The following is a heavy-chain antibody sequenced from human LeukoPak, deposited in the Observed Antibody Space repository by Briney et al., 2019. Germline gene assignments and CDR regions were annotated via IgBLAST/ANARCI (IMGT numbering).Heavy chain of an antibody. CDR3: ARLRGFSSYLDY. D-gene: IGHD5-18*01. J-gene: IGHJ4*02. Sequence: SGPALVKPTQTLTLTCTFSGFSLSTSGMCVSWIRQPPGKALEWLALIDWDDDKYYSTSLKTRLTISKDTSKSQVVLTMINMDPVDTATYYCARLRGFSSYLDYWGQGTLVTVSS. V-gene: IGHV2-70*01. CDR2: IDWDDDK. CDR1: GFSLSTSGMC.